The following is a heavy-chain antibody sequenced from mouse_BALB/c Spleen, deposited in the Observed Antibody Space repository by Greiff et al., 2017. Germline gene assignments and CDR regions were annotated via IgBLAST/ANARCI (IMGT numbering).Heavy chain of an antibody. Sequence: VQLQQSGPELEKPGASVKISCKASGYSFTGYNMNWVKQSNGKSLEWIGNIDPYYGGTSYNQKFKGKATLTVDKSSNTAYLQLSSLTSEDTAVYYCARSYDGYYKGYFDVWGAGTTVTVSS. CDR3: ARSYDGYYKGYFDV. D-gene: IGHD2-3*01. CDR1: GYSFTGYN. J-gene: IGHJ1*01. V-gene: IGHV1-39*01. CDR2: IDPYYGGT.